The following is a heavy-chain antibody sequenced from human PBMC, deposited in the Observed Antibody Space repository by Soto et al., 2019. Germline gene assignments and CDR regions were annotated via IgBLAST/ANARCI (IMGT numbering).Heavy chain of an antibody. CDR1: GFTFSSYA. Sequence: GGSLRLSCAASGFTFSSYAMHWVRQAPGKGLEWVAVISYDGSNKYYADSVKGRFTISRDNSKNTLYLQMNSLRAEDTAVYYCARPAGANSYCGGDCDYFQHWGQGTLVTVSS. CDR2: ISYDGSNK. CDR3: ARPAGANSYCGGDCDYFQH. J-gene: IGHJ1*01. V-gene: IGHV3-30*04. D-gene: IGHD2-21*02.